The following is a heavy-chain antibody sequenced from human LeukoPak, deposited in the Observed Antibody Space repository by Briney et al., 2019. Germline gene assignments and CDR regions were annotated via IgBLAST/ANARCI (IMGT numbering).Heavy chain of an antibody. J-gene: IGHJ4*02. CDR3: ARGGHRGSYYGGEYFDY. Sequence: ASVKVSCKASGYTFTSYAMNWVRQAPGQGLEWMGWINTNTGNPTYAQGFTGRFVFSLDTSVSTAYLQISSLKAEDTAVYYCARGGHRGSYYGGEYFDYWGQGTLVTVSS. CDR1: GYTFTSYA. CDR2: INTNTGNP. D-gene: IGHD1-26*01. V-gene: IGHV7-4-1*02.